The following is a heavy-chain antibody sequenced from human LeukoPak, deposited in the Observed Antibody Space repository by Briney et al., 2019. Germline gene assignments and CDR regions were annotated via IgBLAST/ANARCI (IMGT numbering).Heavy chain of an antibody. CDR1: GGTFSSYA. D-gene: IGHD3-10*01. V-gene: IGHV1-69*13. Sequence: GASVKVSCKASGGTFSSYAISWVRQAPGQGLEWMGGIIPIFGTANYAQKFQGRVTITADESTSTAYMELSSLRSEDTAVYYCARDPYGSGSYPLYFDYWGQGTLVTVSS. CDR2: IIPIFGTA. CDR3: ARDPYGSGSYPLYFDY. J-gene: IGHJ4*02.